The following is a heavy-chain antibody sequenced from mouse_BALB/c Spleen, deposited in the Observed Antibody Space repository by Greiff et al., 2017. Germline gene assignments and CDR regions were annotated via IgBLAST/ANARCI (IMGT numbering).Heavy chain of an antibody. Sequence: EVKLVESGGGLVQPGGSRKLSCAASGFTFSSFGMHWVRQAPEKGLEWVAYISSGSSTIYYADTVKGRFTISRDNPKNTLFLQMTSLRSEDTAMYYCARDYYGSSGTYWGQGTLVTVSA. CDR2: ISSGSSTI. CDR3: ARDYYGSSGTY. CDR1: GFTFSSFG. J-gene: IGHJ3*01. V-gene: IGHV5-17*02. D-gene: IGHD1-1*01.